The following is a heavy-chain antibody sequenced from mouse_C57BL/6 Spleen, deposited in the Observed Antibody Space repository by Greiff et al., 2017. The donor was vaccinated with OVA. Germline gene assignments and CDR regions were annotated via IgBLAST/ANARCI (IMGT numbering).Heavy chain of an antibody. CDR2: INPNNGGT. Sequence: EVQLQQSGPELVKPGASVKISCKASGYTFTDYYMNWVKQSHGKSLEWIGDINPNNGGTSYNQKFKGKATLTVDKSSSTAYMELRSLTSEDSAVYYCARWAYGSSYFDYWGQGTTLTVSS. V-gene: IGHV1-26*01. J-gene: IGHJ2*01. CDR1: GYTFTDYY. D-gene: IGHD1-1*01. CDR3: ARWAYGSSYFDY.